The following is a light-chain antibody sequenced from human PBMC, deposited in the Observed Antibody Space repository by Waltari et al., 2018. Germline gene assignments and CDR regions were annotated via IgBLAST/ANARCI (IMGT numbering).Light chain of an antibody. V-gene: IGLV3-10*01. CDR2: EDN. CDR1: ALPSTY. J-gene: IGLJ3*02. Sequence: SYELTQPPSVSVSPGQTARISCAGDALPSTYVHRYQQKPGQAPKLVIYEDNNRPSGISERFSASSSGTLATLSIAGAQIEDEADYYCYSTDSTGNLWVFGGGTKVNVL. CDR3: YSTDSTGNLWV.